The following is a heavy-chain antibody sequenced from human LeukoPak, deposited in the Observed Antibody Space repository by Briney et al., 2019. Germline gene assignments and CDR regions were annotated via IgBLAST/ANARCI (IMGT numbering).Heavy chain of an antibody. CDR1: GFSFSSYA. CDR3: AREQPYYYDSSGTALMAEIKYYFDY. D-gene: IGHD3-22*01. Sequence: GGSLRLSCATSGFSFSSYAMSWVRQAPGKGLEWVANIKQDGSEKYYVDSVKGRFTISRDNAKNSLYLQMNSLRAEDTGVYYCAREQPYYYDSSGTALMAEIKYYFDYWGQGTLVTVSS. V-gene: IGHV3-7*01. CDR2: IKQDGSEK. J-gene: IGHJ4*02.